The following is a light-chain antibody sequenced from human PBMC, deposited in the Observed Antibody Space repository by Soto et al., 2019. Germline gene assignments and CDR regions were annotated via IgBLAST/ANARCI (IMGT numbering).Light chain of an antibody. V-gene: IGKV1-5*03. Sequence: DIQMTQSPSTLSASVGDRVTITCRASQSISSWLAWYQQKPGKAPKLLIYKASSLESGVPSRFSGSGSGTEFTLTISSLQPDDFAVYYCQQFGSSPGFTFGPGTKVDIK. CDR3: QQFGSSPGFT. CDR2: KAS. J-gene: IGKJ3*01. CDR1: QSISSW.